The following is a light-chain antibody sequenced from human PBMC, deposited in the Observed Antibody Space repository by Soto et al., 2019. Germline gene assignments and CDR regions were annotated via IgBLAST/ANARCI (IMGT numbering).Light chain of an antibody. CDR3: QQHDQGWT. J-gene: IGKJ1*01. V-gene: IGKV3-15*01. CDR1: QSVSTK. CDR2: GAS. Sequence: EMVMTQSPATLSVSLGERATLSCRASQSVSTKLVWYQQKPGQAPRLLIYGASTRATGIPARFSGSGSGTEFTLTISSLQSEDFAVYCCQQHDQGWTFGQGTKVEIK.